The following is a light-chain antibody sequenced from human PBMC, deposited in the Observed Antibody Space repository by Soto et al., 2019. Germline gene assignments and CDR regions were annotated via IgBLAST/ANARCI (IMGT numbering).Light chain of an antibody. CDR1: QDVSTW. CDR3: HQSDSLPRT. CDR2: SAS. Sequence: DIQMTQSPSFVSASVGDTVSMTCRASQDVSTWVAWYQQKPGKAPKLLIYSASNLEGGAPSRFSGRGSGTDLALSLRGLQPEDFATYYCHQSDSLPRTCGGGTKVDIK. V-gene: IGKV1-12*01. J-gene: IGKJ4*01.